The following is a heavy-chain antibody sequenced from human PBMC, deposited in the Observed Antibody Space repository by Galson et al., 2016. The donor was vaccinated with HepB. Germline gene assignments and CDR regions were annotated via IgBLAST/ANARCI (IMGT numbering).Heavy chain of an antibody. Sequence: SVKVSCKASGYNFMNYGFSWVRQAPGQGLEWMGWINSFEGNTDYAQKFQGRVTITTDTHTATVYMELRSLTSDDTGVYYCARFDYGDYAQFDYWGQGTPVTVSS. V-gene: IGHV1-18*01. CDR1: GYNFMNYG. J-gene: IGHJ4*02. CDR3: ARFDYGDYAQFDY. CDR2: INSFEGNT. D-gene: IGHD4-17*01.